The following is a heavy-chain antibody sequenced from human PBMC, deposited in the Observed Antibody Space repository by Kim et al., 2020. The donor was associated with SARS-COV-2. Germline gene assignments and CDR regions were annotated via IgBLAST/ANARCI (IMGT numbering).Heavy chain of an antibody. Sequence: SETLSLTCTVSGGSISSGGYYWSWIRQHPGKGLEWIGYIYYSGSTYYNPSLKSRVTISVDTSKNQFSLKLSSVTAADMVVYYCARVLLWFGRGYFQHWGQGTLVTVSS. V-gene: IGHV4-31*03. CDR3: ARVLLWFGRGYFQH. D-gene: IGHD3-10*01. J-gene: IGHJ1*01. CDR2: IYYSGST. CDR1: GGSISSGGYY.